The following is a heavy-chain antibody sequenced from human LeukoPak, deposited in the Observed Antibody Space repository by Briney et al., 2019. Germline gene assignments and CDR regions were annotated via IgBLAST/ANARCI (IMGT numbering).Heavy chain of an antibody. Sequence: GGSLRLSCAASGFTFTIYSMNWVRQAPGKGLEWVSSIDSSCRNINYADSVKGRFTISRDNAKNALYLQMNSLRAEDTAVYYCARDLAYYYDNSYERGQGTLVTVSS. D-gene: IGHD3-22*01. CDR3: ARDLAYYYDNSYE. CDR2: IDSSCRNI. V-gene: IGHV3-21*01. J-gene: IGHJ4*02. CDR1: GFTFTIYS.